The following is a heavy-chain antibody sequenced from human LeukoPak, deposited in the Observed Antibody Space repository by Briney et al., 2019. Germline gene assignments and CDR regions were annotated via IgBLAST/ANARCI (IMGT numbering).Heavy chain of an antibody. J-gene: IGHJ4*02. D-gene: IGHD1-26*01. CDR3: ARDLSFGSLDF. CDR2: MWYDGSRE. Sequence: GGSLRLSCAASGFTLSTHGMHWVRQAPGKGLEWVAGMWYDGSREDYADSVKGRFTISRDMSKNTLDLQMNSLRVEDTAMFYCARDLSFGSLDFRGQGTLVTVSS. V-gene: IGHV3-33*01. CDR1: GFTLSTHG.